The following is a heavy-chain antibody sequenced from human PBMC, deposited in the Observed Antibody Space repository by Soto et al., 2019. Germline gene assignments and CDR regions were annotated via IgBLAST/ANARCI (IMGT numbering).Heavy chain of an antibody. CDR2: ISGSGGST. J-gene: IGHJ3*02. Sequence: PGGSLRLSCAASGFTFSSYAMSWVRQAPGKGLEWVSAISGSGGSTYYADSVKGRFTISRDNSKNTLYLQMNSLRAEDTAVYYCASGYCSSTSCYGAFDIWGQGTMVTV. CDR3: ASGYCSSTSCYGAFDI. V-gene: IGHV3-23*01. CDR1: GFTFSSYA. D-gene: IGHD2-2*01.